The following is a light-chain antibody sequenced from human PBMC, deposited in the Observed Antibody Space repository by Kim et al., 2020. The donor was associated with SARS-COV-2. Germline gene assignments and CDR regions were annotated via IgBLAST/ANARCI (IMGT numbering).Light chain of an antibody. Sequence: IQLTQSPSSLSASVGDRVTITCRASQGISSYLAWYQQKPGKAPKLLIYAASTLQSGVPSRFSGRGSGTDFTLTISSLQPEDFATYYCQQLNSYPLTFGPGAKVDIK. J-gene: IGKJ3*01. CDR3: QQLNSYPLT. CDR1: QGISSY. CDR2: AAS. V-gene: IGKV1-9*01.